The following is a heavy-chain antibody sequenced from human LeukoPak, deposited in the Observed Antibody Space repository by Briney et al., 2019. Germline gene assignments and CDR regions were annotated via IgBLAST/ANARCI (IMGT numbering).Heavy chain of an antibody. D-gene: IGHD6-13*01. CDR2: IYYSGST. Sequence: PSETLSLTCTVSGGSISSYYWSWIRQPPGKGLEWIGYIYYSGSTNYNPSLKSRVTISVDTSKNQFSLKLSSVTAADTAVYYCARGGHYSSSWYGDFDYWGQGTLVTVSS. CDR3: ARGGHYSSSWYGDFDY. V-gene: IGHV4-59*01. J-gene: IGHJ4*02. CDR1: GGSISSYY.